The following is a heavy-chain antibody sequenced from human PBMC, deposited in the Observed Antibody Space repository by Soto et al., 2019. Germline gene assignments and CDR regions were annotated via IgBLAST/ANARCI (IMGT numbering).Heavy chain of an antibody. Sequence: QLQLQESGSGLVKPSQTLSLTCAVSGGSISSGGYSWSWIRQPPGKGLEWIGYIYHSGSTYYNPSLKSRVTISVDRSKNQFSLKLSSVTAADTAVYYCARLNVVMAGQYSDYWGQGTLVTVSS. CDR1: GGSISSGGYS. J-gene: IGHJ4*02. V-gene: IGHV4-30-2*01. D-gene: IGHD3-22*01. CDR3: ARLNVVMAGQYSDY. CDR2: IYHSGST.